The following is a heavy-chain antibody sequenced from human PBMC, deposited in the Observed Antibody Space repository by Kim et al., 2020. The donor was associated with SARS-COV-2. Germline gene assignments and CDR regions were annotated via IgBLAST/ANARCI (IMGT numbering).Heavy chain of an antibody. Sequence: GGSLRLSCAASGFTFSSYAMHWVRQAPGKGLEWVAVISYDGSNKYYADSVKGRFTISRDNSKNTLYLQMNSLRAEDTAVYYCARALVPTVTKGAPLDYWGQGTLVTVSS. CDR1: GFTFSSYA. CDR3: ARALVPTVTKGAPLDY. CDR2: ISYDGSNK. D-gene: IGHD4-17*01. V-gene: IGHV3-30*04. J-gene: IGHJ4*02.